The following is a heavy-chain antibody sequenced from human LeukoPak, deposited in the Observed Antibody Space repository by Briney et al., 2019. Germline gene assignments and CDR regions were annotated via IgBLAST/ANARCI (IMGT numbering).Heavy chain of an antibody. CDR2: IYTSGST. V-gene: IGHV4-4*07. D-gene: IGHD3-22*01. J-gene: IGHJ6*02. Sequence: SETLSLTCTVSGASISTYFWSWIRQPAGKGLEWIGRIYTSGSTNYNPSLKSRLTMSADTSKNQFSLKLRSVTAADTAVYYCAGDRVDSSGYYYYYGMDVWGQGTTVTVSS. CDR1: GASISTYF. CDR3: AGDRVDSSGYYYYYGMDV.